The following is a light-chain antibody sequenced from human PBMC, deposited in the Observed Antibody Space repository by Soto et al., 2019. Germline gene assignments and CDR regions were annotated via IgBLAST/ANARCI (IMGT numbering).Light chain of an antibody. CDR2: GXS. CDR3: QQYGNSPRT. Sequence: EIVLTQSPGTLSLSPGGRATLSCRASQSVNSNYLAWHQQKPGXXXRXLXXGXSSRATGIPDRFSGSGSGTDFTLTISSMEPEDFAVYYCQQYGNSPRTFGQWTKGDIK. J-gene: IGKJ1*01. V-gene: IGKV3-20*01. CDR1: QSVNSNY.